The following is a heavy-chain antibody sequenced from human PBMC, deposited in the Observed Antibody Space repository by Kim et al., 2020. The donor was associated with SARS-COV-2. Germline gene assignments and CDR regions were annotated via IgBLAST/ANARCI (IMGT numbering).Heavy chain of an antibody. Sequence: SVKVYCKASGGTFSSYAIRWVRQAPGQGLEWMGGIIPIFGTANYAQKFQGRVTITADESTSTAYMELSSLRSEDTAVYYCARTLYSCGYRYFYYYGMDV. CDR3: ARTLYSCGYRYFYYYGMDV. CDR2: IIPIFGTA. D-gene: IGHD6-19*01. V-gene: IGHV1-69*13. J-gene: IGHJ6*01. CDR1: GGTFSSYA.